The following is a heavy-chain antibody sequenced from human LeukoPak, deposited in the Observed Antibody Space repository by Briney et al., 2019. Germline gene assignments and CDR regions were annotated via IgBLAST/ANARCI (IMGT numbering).Heavy chain of an antibody. V-gene: IGHV3-23*01. Sequence: GGSLRLSCAASGFSFSSYAMSWVRQAPGKGLEWVSAISGSGGSTYYADSVKGRFTISRDNSKNTLYLQMNSLRAEDTAVYYCAKEVWSPGTARYFDYWGQGTLVTVSS. J-gene: IGHJ4*02. CDR3: AKEVWSPGTARYFDY. D-gene: IGHD6-6*01. CDR1: GFSFSSYA. CDR2: ISGSGGST.